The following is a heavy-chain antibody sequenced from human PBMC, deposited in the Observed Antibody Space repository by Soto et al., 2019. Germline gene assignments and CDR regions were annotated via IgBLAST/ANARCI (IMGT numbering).Heavy chain of an antibody. CDR2: SWPGESNT. D-gene: IGHD4-17*01. V-gene: IGHV5-51*01. Sequence: PGESLKISCKGSGYSFPSYWIGWVRQMPGKGLEWMGSSWPGESNTRYTPSFQGQVTVAAEKSSSTAYLRWNSLKASDTAMYYWASDTTVTKVYYYVIDVWGQGTTVTVS. J-gene: IGHJ6*02. CDR1: GYSFPSYW. CDR3: ASDTTVTKVYYYVIDV.